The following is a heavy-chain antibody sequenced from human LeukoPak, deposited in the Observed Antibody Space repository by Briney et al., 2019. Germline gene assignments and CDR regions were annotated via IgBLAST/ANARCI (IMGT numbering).Heavy chain of an antibody. Sequence: GGSLRLSCAASGFDLSTYEMNWVRQAPGKGLEWIADITISGHTKNYADSVKGRFTISRDNARTSLYLQTNSLRVEDTGVYYCARGDPHADLWGQGTLVTVSS. CDR3: ARGDPHADL. V-gene: IGHV3-48*03. CDR2: ITISGHTK. CDR1: GFDLSTYE. J-gene: IGHJ5*02.